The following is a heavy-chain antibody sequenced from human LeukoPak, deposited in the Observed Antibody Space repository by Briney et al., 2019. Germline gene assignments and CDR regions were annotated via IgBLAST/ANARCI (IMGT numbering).Heavy chain of an antibody. CDR2: ISWGGGST. CDR1: GFTFDDYT. CDR3: AKGDSSGFRVDY. J-gene: IGHJ4*02. V-gene: IGHV3-43*01. D-gene: IGHD3-22*01. Sequence: GGSLRLSCAASGFTFDDYTMHWVRQAPGKGLEWVSLISWGGGSTYYADSVKGRFTISRDNSKNSLYLQMNSLRTEDTALYYCAKGDSSGFRVDYWGQGTLVTVSS.